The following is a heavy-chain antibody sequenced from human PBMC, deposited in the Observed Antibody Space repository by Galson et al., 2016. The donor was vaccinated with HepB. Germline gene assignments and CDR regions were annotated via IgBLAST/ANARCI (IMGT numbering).Heavy chain of an antibody. J-gene: IGHJ4*03. CDR3: STEGYSYGFHSFDS. Sequence: SLRLSCAASGLSATDAYMSWVRQAPGKGLEWIGRVRSISRGGTEDYAAFVKGRFTISRDESENTIDLQLNGLETEDTAPYYCSTEGYSYGFHSFDSWGQGTMVIVSS. CDR2: VRSISRGGTE. CDR1: GLSATDAY. V-gene: IGHV3-15*01. D-gene: IGHD5-18*01.